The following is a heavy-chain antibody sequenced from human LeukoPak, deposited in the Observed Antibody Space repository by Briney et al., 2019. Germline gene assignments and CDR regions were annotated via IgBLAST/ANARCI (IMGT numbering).Heavy chain of an antibody. Sequence: GGSLRLSCAASGFTYRVYWMGWVRQAPGKGLEWVADIKHDGSETYHVDFVKGRFTISRDNAESSLYLQMNSLRAEDRALYYCVRHYYDSSCWSFDMWGQGTMVTVSP. J-gene: IGHJ3*02. CDR3: VRHYYDSSCWSFDM. D-gene: IGHD3-16*01. CDR2: IKHDGSET. CDR1: GFTYRVYW. V-gene: IGHV3-7*01.